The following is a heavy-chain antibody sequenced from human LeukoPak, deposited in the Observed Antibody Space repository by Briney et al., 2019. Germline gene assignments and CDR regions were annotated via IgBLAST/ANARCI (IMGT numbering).Heavy chain of an antibody. CDR1: GFTFGDYA. Sequence: PGGSLRLSCTASGFTFGDYAMSWFRQAPGKGLEWVGFIRSKAYGGTTEYAASVKGRFTISRDDPKSIAYLQMNSLKTEDTAVYYCTRAPKITIFGVVIILFDYWGQGTLVTVSS. CDR2: IRSKAYGGTT. D-gene: IGHD3-3*01. CDR3: TRAPKITIFGVVIILFDY. V-gene: IGHV3-49*03. J-gene: IGHJ4*02.